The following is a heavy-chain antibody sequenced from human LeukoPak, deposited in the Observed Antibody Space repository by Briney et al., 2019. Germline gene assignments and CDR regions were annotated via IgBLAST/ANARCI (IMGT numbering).Heavy chain of an antibody. CDR2: FYHGGST. D-gene: IGHD3-3*01. Sequence: SETLSLTCTVSGYSISTGYYWDWIRQPPGKGLEWIGTFYHGGSTYYNPSLKSRVTISVDTSKNQFSLNLTSVTAADTAVYYCARDGVGMAFDYWGQGTLVTVSS. CDR3: ARDGVGMAFDY. J-gene: IGHJ4*02. CDR1: GYSISTGYY. V-gene: IGHV4-38-2*02.